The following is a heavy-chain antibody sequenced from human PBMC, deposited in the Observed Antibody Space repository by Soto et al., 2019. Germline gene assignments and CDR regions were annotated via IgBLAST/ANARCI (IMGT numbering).Heavy chain of an antibody. CDR1: GYTFTTYA. D-gene: IGHD2-2*02. CDR3: ARAGDDCSTTSCYMIDY. J-gene: IGHJ4*02. V-gene: IGHV1-3*01. Sequence: ASVKVSCKASGYTFTTYAMHWVRQAPGQRLEWRGWINAGNGKTKYSQKFQGRVTVTRDTSATTVYMELSSLRSEDTAVYYCARAGDDCSTTSCYMIDYWGQGTLVTVSS. CDR2: INAGNGKT.